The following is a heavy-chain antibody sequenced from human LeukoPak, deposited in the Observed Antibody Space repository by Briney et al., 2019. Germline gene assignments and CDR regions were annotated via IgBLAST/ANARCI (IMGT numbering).Heavy chain of an antibody. V-gene: IGHV4-34*01. J-gene: IGHJ4*02. CDR3: ARGRGYDFWSGHLDY. CDR1: GGSFSGYY. Sequence: PSETLSLTCAVYGGSFSGYYWSWIRQPPGKGLEWIGEINHSGSTNYNPSPKSRVTISVDTSKNQFSLKLSSVTAADTAVYYCARGRGYDFWSGHLDYWGQGTLVTVSS. CDR2: INHSGST. D-gene: IGHD3-3*01.